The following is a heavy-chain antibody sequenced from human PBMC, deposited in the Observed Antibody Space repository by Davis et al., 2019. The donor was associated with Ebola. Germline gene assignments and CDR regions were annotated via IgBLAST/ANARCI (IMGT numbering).Heavy chain of an antibody. CDR3: ARFSGLDY. V-gene: IGHV3-72*01. D-gene: IGHD3-22*01. J-gene: IGHJ4*02. CDR1: GFTFSAYY. CDR2: SRNQDSRYNT. Sequence: PGGSLRLSCAVSGFTFSAYYMDWVRLTPGKGLEWVGLSRNQDSRYNTEYAASVRGRFTISRDDSEKSLYLQMNSLRAEDTAVYYCARFSGLDYWGQGTLVTVSS.